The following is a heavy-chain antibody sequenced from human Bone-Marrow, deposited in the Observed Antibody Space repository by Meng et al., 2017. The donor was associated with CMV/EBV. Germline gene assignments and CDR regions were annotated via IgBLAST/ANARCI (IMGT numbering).Heavy chain of an antibody. V-gene: IGHV4-34*01. Sequence: GSLRLSCAVYGGSFSGYYWSWIRQPPGKGLEWIGEINHSGSTNYNPSLKSRVTISVDTSKNQFSLKLSSVTAADTAVYYCARGRGSSSLYYYYGMDVWGQGTTVTFSS. J-gene: IGHJ6*02. CDR2: INHSGST. CDR1: GGSFSGYY. D-gene: IGHD6-6*01. CDR3: ARGRGSSSLYYYYGMDV.